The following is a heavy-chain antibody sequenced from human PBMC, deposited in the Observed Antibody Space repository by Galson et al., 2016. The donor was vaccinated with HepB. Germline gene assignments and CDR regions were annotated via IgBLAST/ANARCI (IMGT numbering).Heavy chain of an antibody. V-gene: IGHV1-8*01. J-gene: IGHJ4*02. CDR2: MNTINDKT. CDR3: ARVAGRVVEIDN. CDR1: GYPFSSFD. D-gene: IGHD5-24*01. Sequence: SVKVSCKASGYPFSSFDINWVRQATGQGLEWMGWMNTINDKTGYAQKFQGRVTMTRDTSITTAYMELTNLTLEDTAIYYCARVAGRVVEIDNWGQGTLVSVSS.